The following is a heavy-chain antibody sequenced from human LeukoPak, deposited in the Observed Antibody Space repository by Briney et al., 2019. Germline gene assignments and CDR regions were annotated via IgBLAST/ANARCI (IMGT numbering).Heavy chain of an antibody. CDR1: GFIYRSYA. V-gene: IGHV3-23*01. CDR3: AKTYDFWSGYPEDY. J-gene: IGHJ4*02. D-gene: IGHD3-3*01. CDR2: ISGSGGST. Sequence: PGGSLTLSCAASGFIYRSYAMSWVRQAPGKGLEWVSAISGSGGSTYYADSVKGRFTISRDNSKNTLYLQMNSLRAEDTAVYYCAKTYDFWSGYPEDYWGQGTLVTVSS.